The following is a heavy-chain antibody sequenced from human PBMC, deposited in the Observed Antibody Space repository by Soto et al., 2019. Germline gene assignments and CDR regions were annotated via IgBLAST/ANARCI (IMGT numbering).Heavy chain of an antibody. J-gene: IGHJ1*01. CDR2: IYSGGNT. CDR1: GLTFSNNY. D-gene: IGHD2-2*01. CDR3: TRIYQ. Sequence: EVQLVESGGGLVQPGGSLRLSCAASGLTFSNNYMSWVRQAPGKGLEWVSVIYSGGNTYYADSVKGRFTSSRDSSKNTLYLQMNSLRAEDTAVYYCTRIYQWGQGTLVTVSS. V-gene: IGHV3-66*01.